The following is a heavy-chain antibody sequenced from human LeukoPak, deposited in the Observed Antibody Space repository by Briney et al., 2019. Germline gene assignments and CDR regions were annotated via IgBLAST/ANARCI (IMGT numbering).Heavy chain of an antibody. V-gene: IGHV3-48*02. CDR3: ARDLRDSYGFFAFDY. D-gene: IGHD5-18*01. CDR2: ISSSSSTI. J-gene: IGHJ4*02. Sequence: GGSLRLSRAASGFTFSSYSMNWVRQAPGKGLEWVSYISSSSSTIYYADSVKGRFTISRDNAKNSLYLQMNSLRDEDTAVYYCARDLRDSYGFFAFDYWGQGTLVTVSS. CDR1: GFTFSSYS.